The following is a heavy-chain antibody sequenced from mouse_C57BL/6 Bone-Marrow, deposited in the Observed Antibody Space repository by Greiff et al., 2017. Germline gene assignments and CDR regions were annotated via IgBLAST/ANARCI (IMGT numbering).Heavy chain of an antibody. Sequence: SQDLACSVTGYSITSDYWNWIRKFPGNKLEYMGYISYSGSTYYNPSLKSRISITRDTSKNQYYLQLNSVTTEDTATYYCARSSYGYFDVWGTGTTVTVSS. CDR2: ISYSGST. CDR3: ARSSYGYFDV. CDR1: GYSITSDY. V-gene: IGHV3-8*01. J-gene: IGHJ1*03.